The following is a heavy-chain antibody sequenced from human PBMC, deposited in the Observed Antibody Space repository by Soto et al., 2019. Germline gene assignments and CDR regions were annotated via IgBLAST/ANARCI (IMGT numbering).Heavy chain of an antibody. D-gene: IGHD3-10*01. Sequence: PVGSRRLSCAASGFTFSSYSMNWVRQAPGKGLEWVSSISSSSSYIYYADSVKGRFTISRDNAKNSLYLQMNSLRAEDTAVYYCARDLVSGSGSYLAYNWFDPWGQGTLVTVSS. CDR3: ARDLVSGSGSYLAYNWFDP. J-gene: IGHJ5*02. V-gene: IGHV3-21*01. CDR2: ISSSSSYI. CDR1: GFTFSSYS.